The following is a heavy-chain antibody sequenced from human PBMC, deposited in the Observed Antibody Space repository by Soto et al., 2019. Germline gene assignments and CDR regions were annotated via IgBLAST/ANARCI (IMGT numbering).Heavy chain of an antibody. J-gene: IGHJ3*02. CDR3: AKTANGWFSAFDI. D-gene: IGHD6-19*01. V-gene: IGHV3-23*01. Sequence: EVPLLESGGGLVQPGGSLRLSCAASGFTFSSYAMSWVRQAPGKGLEWVSAISGSGGTTYYADSVKGRFTFSRDNSKPALYLQMNSLRAEDTAVYYCAKTANGWFSAFDIWGQGTMVTVSS. CDR2: ISGSGGTT. CDR1: GFTFSSYA.